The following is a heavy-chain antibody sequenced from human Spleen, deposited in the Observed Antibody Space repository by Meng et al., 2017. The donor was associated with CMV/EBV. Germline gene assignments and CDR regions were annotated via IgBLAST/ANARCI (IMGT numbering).Heavy chain of an antibody. D-gene: IGHD2-2*02. CDR1: FNGYY. V-gene: IGHV1-2*02. Sequence: FNGYYMHWVRQAPGQGLEWMGWINPNSGGTNYAQKFQGRVTMTRDTSISTAYMELSRLRSDDTAVYYCARELVYCSSTSCYNRGSFDPWGQGTLVTVSS. CDR2: INPNSGGT. J-gene: IGHJ5*02. CDR3: ARELVYCSSTSCYNRGSFDP.